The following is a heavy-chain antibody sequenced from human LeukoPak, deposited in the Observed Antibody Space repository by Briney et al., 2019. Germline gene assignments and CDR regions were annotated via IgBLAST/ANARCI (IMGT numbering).Heavy chain of an antibody. V-gene: IGHV1-46*01. CDR1: GYTFTSYY. Sequence: ASVKVSCKSSGYTFTSYYMRWVRQAPGQGLEWMGIISPSGGSTSYAQKFQGGVTMTRDTSTSTVYMELSSLRSEDTAVYYCARENGDYDAFDIWGQGTMVTVSS. CDR2: ISPSGGST. D-gene: IGHD4-17*01. J-gene: IGHJ3*02. CDR3: ARENGDYDAFDI.